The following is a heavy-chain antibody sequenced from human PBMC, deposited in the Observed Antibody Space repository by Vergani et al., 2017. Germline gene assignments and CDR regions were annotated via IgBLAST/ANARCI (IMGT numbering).Heavy chain of an antibody. CDR3: ARDCTSGGCPDNYGMDV. CDR2: IGSSGPYI. CDR1: GFTFSDFS. J-gene: IGHJ6*02. D-gene: IGHD2-8*01. V-gene: IGHV3-21*06. Sequence: VQLVESGGGLVKPGGSLRLSCAASGFTFSDFSMSWVRQAPGKGLEWVAFIGSSGPYINYADSVKGRFIISRDNTNNSLSLQLRSLRAEDAAVYYCARDCTSGGCPDNYGMDVWGQGATVTVSS.